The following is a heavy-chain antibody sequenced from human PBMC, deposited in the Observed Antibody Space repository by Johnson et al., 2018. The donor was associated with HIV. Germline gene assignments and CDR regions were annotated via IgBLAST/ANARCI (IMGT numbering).Heavy chain of an antibody. V-gene: IGHV3-30-3*01. CDR1: GFTFSNYA. Sequence: QVQLVESGGGVVQPGSSLRLSCAASGFTFSNYALHWVRQAPGKGLEWVAVISSDGSAKYYADSVKGPFTISRDNSKNTLYLQLNTLRAADTAVYYCARDWDAYGAFDIWGQGTMVTVSS. D-gene: IGHD1-26*01. CDR3: ARDWDAYGAFDI. CDR2: ISSDGSAK. J-gene: IGHJ3*02.